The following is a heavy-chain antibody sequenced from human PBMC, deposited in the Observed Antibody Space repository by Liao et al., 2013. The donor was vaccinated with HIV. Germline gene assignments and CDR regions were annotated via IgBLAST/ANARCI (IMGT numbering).Heavy chain of an antibody. V-gene: IGHV4-30-4*08. J-gene: IGHJ4*02. CDR2: IYYSGST. Sequence: QVQLQESGPGLVKPSQTLSLTCTVSGGSISSGDYYWSWIRQPPGKGLEWIGYIYYSGSTYYNPSLKSRVTISVDTSKNQFSLNLISVTAADTAVYYCARVSRQLGYYFDYWGQGTLVTVSS. CDR1: GGSISSGDYY. CDR3: ARVSRQLGYYFDY. D-gene: IGHD6-6*01.